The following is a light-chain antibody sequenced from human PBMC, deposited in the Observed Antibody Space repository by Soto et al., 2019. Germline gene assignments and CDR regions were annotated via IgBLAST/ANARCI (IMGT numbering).Light chain of an antibody. Sequence: QSALTQPPSASGSPGQSVTISCTGTSSDGGGYNYVSWYQQHPGKVPKLMVYEVNNRPSGVPDRFSGSKSGNTASLTVSGLQAEDEADYYCTSYAGGNNVFGTGTKVTVL. CDR2: EVN. CDR3: TSYAGGNNV. CDR1: SSDGGGYNY. J-gene: IGLJ1*01. V-gene: IGLV2-8*01.